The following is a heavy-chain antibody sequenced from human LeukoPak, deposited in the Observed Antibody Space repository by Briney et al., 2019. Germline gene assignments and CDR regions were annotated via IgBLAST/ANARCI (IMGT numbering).Heavy chain of an antibody. CDR2: TNNDGSST. Sequence: GGSLRLSCAASGFTFSNYWMHWVRQAPGKGLVWVSHTNNDGSSTTYADSVKGRFTISRDNAKNTLYLQVSSLRAEDTAVYYCARVPGYSEDYWGQGTLVTVSS. V-gene: IGHV3-74*01. D-gene: IGHD2-15*01. CDR1: GFTFSNYW. J-gene: IGHJ4*02. CDR3: ARVPGYSEDY.